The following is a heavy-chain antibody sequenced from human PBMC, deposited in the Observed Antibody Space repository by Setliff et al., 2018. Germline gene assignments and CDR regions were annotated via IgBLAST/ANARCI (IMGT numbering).Heavy chain of an antibody. D-gene: IGHD3-10*01. Sequence: SETLSLTCTVSGGSISSHYWSWIRQPPGKGLEWIGSIYYRGTTNYNPSLRSRVTMLVDTSIHQFSLTLSSVTAADAAVYYCARAGSIWFGELFPENWFDPWGQGTLVTVSS. CDR1: GGSISSHY. J-gene: IGHJ5*02. CDR2: IYYRGTT. V-gene: IGHV4-59*11. CDR3: ARAGSIWFGELFPENWFDP.